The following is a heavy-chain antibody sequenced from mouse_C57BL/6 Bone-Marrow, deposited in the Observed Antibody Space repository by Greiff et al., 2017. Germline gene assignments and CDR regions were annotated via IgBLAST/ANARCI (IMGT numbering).Heavy chain of an antibody. CDR2: ISDGGSYT. V-gene: IGHV5-4*03. CDR3: ARKIYYSNSYFDY. D-gene: IGHD2-5*01. Sequence: DVMLVESGGGLVKPGGSLKLSCAASGFTFSSYAMSWVRQTPEKRLEWVATISDGGSYTYYPDNVKGRFTIARDNAKNNLYLQMSNLKSEDTAMYYCARKIYYSNSYFDYWGQGTTLTVSS. J-gene: IGHJ2*01. CDR1: GFTFSSYA.